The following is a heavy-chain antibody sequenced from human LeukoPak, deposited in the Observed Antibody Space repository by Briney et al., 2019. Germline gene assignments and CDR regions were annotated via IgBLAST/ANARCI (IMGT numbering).Heavy chain of an antibody. J-gene: IGHJ4*02. CDR2: ISGSAGNT. Sequence: PGGSLRLSCAGSGFTFSTYAMSWVRQAPGKGLEWVSAISGSAGNTYYADSVKGRFTISRDNSKNTVYLQMNSLRAGDTAVYYCARDGGNSWDYWGQGTLVTVSS. CDR3: ARDGGNSWDY. D-gene: IGHD6-13*01. V-gene: IGHV3-23*01. CDR1: GFTFSTYA.